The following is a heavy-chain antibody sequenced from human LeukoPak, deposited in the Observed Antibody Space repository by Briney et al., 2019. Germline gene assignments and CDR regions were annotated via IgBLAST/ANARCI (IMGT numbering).Heavy chain of an antibody. J-gene: IGHJ4*02. CDR2: ISAYNGNT. V-gene: IGHV1-18*01. Sequence: ASVKVSCKASGYTFTSYGISWVRQAPGKGLEWMGWISAYNGNTNYAQKLQGRVTMTTDTSTSTAYMELGSLRSDDTAVYYCARDSRIQLWGGRGYYFDYWGQGTLDTVSS. CDR1: GYTFTSYG. CDR3: ARDSRIQLWGGRGYYFDY. D-gene: IGHD5-18*01.